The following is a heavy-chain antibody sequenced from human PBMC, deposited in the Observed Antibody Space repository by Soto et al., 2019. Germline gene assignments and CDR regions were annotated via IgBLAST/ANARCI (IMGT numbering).Heavy chain of an antibody. D-gene: IGHD2-15*01. V-gene: IGHV3-21*01. CDR2: ISSSSSYI. Sequence: GGSLRLSCAASGFTFRSYSMNWVRQAPGKGLKRVSSISSSSSYIYYADSVKGRFTISRDNAKNSLYLQMNNLRDEDMSLYYCARALYSFSGRLDSWGQGTLVTVSS. CDR1: GFTFRSYS. J-gene: IGHJ4*02. CDR3: ARALYSFSGRLDS.